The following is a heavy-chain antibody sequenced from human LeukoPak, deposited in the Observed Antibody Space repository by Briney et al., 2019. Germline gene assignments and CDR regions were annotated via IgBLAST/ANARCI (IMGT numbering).Heavy chain of an antibody. D-gene: IGHD1-26*01. J-gene: IGHJ4*02. CDR1: GFTFSSYG. CDR3: GSGTYLYYFDH. CDR2: ISYDGSDK. V-gene: IGHV3-30*03. Sequence: GRSLRLSCAASGFTFSSYGMHWVRQAPGEGLEWVAVISYDGSDKYYADSEKGRFTISRDNSKNTLFLQMNSLRAEDTAVYYCGSGTYLYYFDHWGQGTLVTVSS.